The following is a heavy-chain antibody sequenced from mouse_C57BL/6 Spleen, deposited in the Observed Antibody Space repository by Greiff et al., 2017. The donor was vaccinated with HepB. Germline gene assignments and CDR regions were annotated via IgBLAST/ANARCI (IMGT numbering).Heavy chain of an antibody. D-gene: IGHD1-1*01. CDR3: ARDGPYYYGSSRYFDY. CDR2: IYPGSGST. V-gene: IGHV1-55*01. CDR1: GYTFTSYW. Sequence: VQLQQPGAELVKPGASVKMSCKASGYTFTSYWITWVKQRPGQGLEWIGDIYPGSGSTNYNEKFKSKATLTVDTSSSTAYMQLSSLTSEDSAVYYCARDGPYYYGSSRYFDYWGQGTTLTVSS. J-gene: IGHJ2*01.